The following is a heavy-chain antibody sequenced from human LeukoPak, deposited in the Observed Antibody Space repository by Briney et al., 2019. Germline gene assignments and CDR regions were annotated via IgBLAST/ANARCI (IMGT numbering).Heavy chain of an antibody. J-gene: IGHJ6*03. D-gene: IGHD3-22*01. Sequence: SETLSLTCAVYGGSFSGYYWSWIRQPPGKGLEWIGEINHSGSTNYNPSLKSRVTISVDTSKNQFSLKLSSVTAADTAVYYCARGVVVIKGAYYYMDVWGKGTTVTVSS. CDR1: GGSFSGYY. V-gene: IGHV4-34*01. CDR2: INHSGST. CDR3: ARGVVVIKGAYYYMDV.